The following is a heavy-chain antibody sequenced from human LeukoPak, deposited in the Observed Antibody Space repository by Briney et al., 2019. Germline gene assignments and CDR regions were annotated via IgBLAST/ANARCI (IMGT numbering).Heavy chain of an antibody. D-gene: IGHD1-26*01. Sequence: ASVKVSCKTSGYTFFNNYMHWVRQAPGQGLEWMGTVNPGGGTTTYAQKFQGRVTMTRNMSTSTVYMEVSSLRSEDTAVYFCARDSWSFYFFDYWGQGTLVTVSS. CDR1: GYTFFNNY. CDR3: ARDSWSFYFFDY. J-gene: IGHJ4*02. V-gene: IGHV1-46*01. CDR2: VNPGGGTT.